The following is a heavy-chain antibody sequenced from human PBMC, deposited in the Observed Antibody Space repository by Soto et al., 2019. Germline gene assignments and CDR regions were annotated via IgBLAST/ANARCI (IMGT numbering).Heavy chain of an antibody. V-gene: IGHV4-30-4*01. D-gene: IGHD4-17*01. J-gene: IGHJ4*02. CDR2: IYYSGST. CDR3: ARVTTVVPPRSYYFDY. CDR1: GGSISSGDYY. Sequence: SETLSLACTVSGGSISSGDYYWSWIRQPPGKGMEWIGYIYYSGSTYYNPSLKSRVTISVDTSKNQFSLKLSSVTAADTAVYYCARVTTVVPPRSYYFDYWGQGTLVTVSS.